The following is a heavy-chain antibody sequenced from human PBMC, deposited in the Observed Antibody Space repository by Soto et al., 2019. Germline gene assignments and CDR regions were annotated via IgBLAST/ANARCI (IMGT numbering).Heavy chain of an antibody. CDR3: AHSPGRRLGGGYYYGMDV. V-gene: IGHV2-5*02. D-gene: IGHD2-15*01. Sequence: GAALGTHARRVRLDCSFRGSPLRTRKEGVGWIRQPPGKALEWLALIYWDDDKRYSPSLKSRLTITKDTSKNQVVLTMTNMDPVDTAKYYCAHSPGRRLGGGYYYGMDVWGQGTTVTVSS. J-gene: IGHJ6*02. CDR2: IYWDDDK. CDR1: GSPLRTRKEG.